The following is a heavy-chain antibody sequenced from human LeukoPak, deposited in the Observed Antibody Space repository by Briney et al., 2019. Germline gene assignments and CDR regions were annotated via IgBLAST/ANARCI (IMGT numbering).Heavy chain of an antibody. V-gene: IGHV1-69*06. Sequence: ASVKVSYKASGGTFSSYAISWVRQAPGQGLEWMGGIIPIFGTANYAQEFQGRVTITADKSTSTAYMELSSLRSEDTAVYYCASGHVLGTTGFYYYYYYMDVWGKGTTVTVSS. D-gene: IGHD1-1*01. CDR1: GGTFSSYA. J-gene: IGHJ6*03. CDR2: IIPIFGTA. CDR3: ASGHVLGTTGFYYYYYYMDV.